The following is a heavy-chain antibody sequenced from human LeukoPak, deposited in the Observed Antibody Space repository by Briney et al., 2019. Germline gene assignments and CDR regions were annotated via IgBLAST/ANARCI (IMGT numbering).Heavy chain of an antibody. V-gene: IGHV3-48*03. CDR3: ARDTDSSGYSFDY. J-gene: IGHJ4*02. D-gene: IGHD3-22*01. CDR1: GFTFSSYE. CDR2: ISSSGSTI. Sequence: GGSLRLSCAASGFTFSSYEMNWVRQAPGKGLEWVSYISSSGSTIYYADSVKGRFTISRDNAKNSLYLQMNSLRAEDTAVYYCARDTDSSGYSFDYWGQGTLVTVSS.